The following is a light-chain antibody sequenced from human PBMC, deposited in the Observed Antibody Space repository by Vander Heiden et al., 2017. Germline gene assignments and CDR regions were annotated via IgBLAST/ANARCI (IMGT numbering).Light chain of an antibody. CDR1: SSDVGGYNY. J-gene: IGLJ3*02. Sequence: QSALTQPRSVSGSPGQSVTISCTGTSSDVGGYNYVSWYQQHPGKAPKLMIYDVSKRPSGVPDRFSGSKSGNTASLTISGLHTEDEADYSCCSYAGTYTWVFGGGTKLNVL. V-gene: IGLV2-11*01. CDR3: CSYAGTYTWV. CDR2: DVS.